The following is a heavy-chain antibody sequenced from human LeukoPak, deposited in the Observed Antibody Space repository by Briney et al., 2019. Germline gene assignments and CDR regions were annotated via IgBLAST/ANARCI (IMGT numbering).Heavy chain of an antibody. CDR1: GFTFSDYY. V-gene: IGHV3-11*01. CDR3: ARDFPHYYDSSGYWDYYYGMDV. CDR2: ISSSGSTI. Sequence: PGGSLRLSCAASGFTFSDYYMSWIRQAPGKGLEWVSYISSSGSTIYYADSVKGRFTISRDNAKNSLYLQMNSLRAEDTAVYYCARDFPHYYDSSGYWDYYYGMDVWGQGTTVTVSS. D-gene: IGHD3-22*01. J-gene: IGHJ6*02.